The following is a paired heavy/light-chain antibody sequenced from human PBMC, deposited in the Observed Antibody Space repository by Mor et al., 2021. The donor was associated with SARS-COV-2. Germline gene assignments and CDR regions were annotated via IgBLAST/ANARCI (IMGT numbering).Light chain of an antibody. CDR3: YSTDSSGNYRGV. J-gene: IGLJ2*01. V-gene: IGLV3-10*01. CDR1: ALPKKY. Sequence: SYELTQPPSVSVSPGQTARITCSGDALPKKYAYWYQQKSGQAPVLVIYEDSKRPSGIPERLSGSSSGTMATLTISGAQVEDEGDYYCYSTDSSGNYRGVFGGGTKLTVL. CDR2: EDS.
Heavy chain of an antibody. Sequence: QVQLVQSGAEVKKPGASVKVSCKASGYTFTTYGITWVRQAPGQGLEWMGWISAYNGNTNYAQKLQGRVTMTTDTSTSTVYLELRSLRSDDTAVYYCAGGAYYDSSEVFGYWGQGTLVTVSS. D-gene: IGHD3-22*01. V-gene: IGHV1-18*04. J-gene: IGHJ4*02. CDR1: GYTFTTYG. CDR2: ISAYNGNT. CDR3: AGGAYYDSSEVFGY.